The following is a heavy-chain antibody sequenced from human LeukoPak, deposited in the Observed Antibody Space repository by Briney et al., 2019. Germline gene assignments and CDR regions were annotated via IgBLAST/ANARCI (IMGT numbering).Heavy chain of an antibody. J-gene: IGHJ3*02. D-gene: IGHD4-17*01. CDR1: GYTFTGYY. CDR2: INPNRGGT. CDR3: ARSFIEYGAMPWALDI. V-gene: IGHV1-2*02. Sequence: ASVKVSCKASGYTFTGYYMHWVRQAPGQGLEWMGWINPNRGGTNHAQKFQGRVTMTSDTSISTAYMELSRLTSDDTAAYFCARSFIEYGAMPWALDIWGQGTMVTVSS.